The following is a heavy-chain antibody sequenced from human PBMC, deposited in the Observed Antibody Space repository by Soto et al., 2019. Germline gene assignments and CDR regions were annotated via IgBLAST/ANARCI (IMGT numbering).Heavy chain of an antibody. CDR3: AKDLLRPGRAYGMDV. V-gene: IGHV3-23*01. Sequence: GGSLRLSCAASGFTFSSYGMSWVRQAPGKGLEWVSVISGSGGSTYYADSVKGRFTISRDNSKNTLYLQMNSLRVEDTAVYYCAKDLLRPGRAYGMDVWGQGTTVTVSS. CDR1: GFTFSSYG. CDR2: ISGSGGST. J-gene: IGHJ6*02.